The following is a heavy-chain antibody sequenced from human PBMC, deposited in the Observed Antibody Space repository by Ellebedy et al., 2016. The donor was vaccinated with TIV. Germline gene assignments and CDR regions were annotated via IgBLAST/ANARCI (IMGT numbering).Heavy chain of an antibody. CDR1: GFTFSSYA. V-gene: IGHV3-23*01. Sequence: GGSLRLSCAASGFTFSSYAMSWVRQAPGKGLEWVSVISGSSGSTYYADSVTGRFTISRDNSKNTLYLQMNSLSAEDTAVYYCAKDGSLRYFDWFGDYWGQGTLVTVSS. J-gene: IGHJ4*02. D-gene: IGHD3-9*01. CDR2: ISGSSGST. CDR3: AKDGSLRYFDWFGDY.